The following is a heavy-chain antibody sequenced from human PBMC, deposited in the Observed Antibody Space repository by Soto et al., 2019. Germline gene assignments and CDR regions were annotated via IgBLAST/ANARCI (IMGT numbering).Heavy chain of an antibody. CDR3: ARARWYDAFDV. D-gene: IGHD2-15*01. V-gene: IGHV4-38-2*01. J-gene: IGHJ3*01. CDR1: GFFISSGNY. CDR2: IFHGGNT. Sequence: SETLSLTCAVSGFFISSGNYWGLILKPPGKGLEWIGSIFHGGNTYYNPSLKSRVTISVDMSKNQFSLKLNSVTAADTAVYYCARARWYDAFDVWGQGTVVTVSS.